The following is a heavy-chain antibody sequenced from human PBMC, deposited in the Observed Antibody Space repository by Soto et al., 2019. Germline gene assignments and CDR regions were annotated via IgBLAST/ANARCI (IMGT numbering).Heavy chain of an antibody. CDR3: ARDGYTYGSPYYGMDV. V-gene: IGHV1-3*01. CDR2: IDAGNGNT. J-gene: IGHJ6*02. Sequence: ASVKVSGKASGYTFTIYPTHWVREARGQKFEWMGWIDAGNGNTKYEQIFRGRDTFTPDTSASTAYMDMRCLRSEDTAVYYYARDGYTYGSPYYGMDVWGQGTTVTISS. D-gene: IGHD5-18*01. CDR1: GYTFTIYP.